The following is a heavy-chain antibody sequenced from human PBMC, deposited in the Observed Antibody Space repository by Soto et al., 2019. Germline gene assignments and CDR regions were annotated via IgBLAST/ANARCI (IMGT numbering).Heavy chain of an antibody. D-gene: IGHD5-18*01. CDR3: AKKDTTVAHDY. V-gene: IGHV3-23*01. CDR2: MSGSGGST. CDR1: GFRFSNYA. Sequence: EVQLLESGGGLVQPGESLGLSCAASGFRFSNYAMSWVRQAPGKGLEWISTMSGSGGSTYYADSVKGRFTISRDNSKNTLHLQMSRLRGEDTALYYCAKKDTTVAHDYWGEGTLVTVSS. J-gene: IGHJ4*02.